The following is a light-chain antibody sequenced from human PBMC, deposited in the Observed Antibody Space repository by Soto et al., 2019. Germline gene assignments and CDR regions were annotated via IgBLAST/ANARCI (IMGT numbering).Light chain of an antibody. CDR2: DAS. V-gene: IGKV1-5*01. Sequence: DIQMSQSPSTLSASVGHRLTITCRASQNIETGLAWYQQKPGKAPNLLIYDASTLESGVSSRFSGSGSGTEFTLTISSLQPDDIATYYCQHYYSYSGTVGQGTKVDSK. CDR3: QHYYSYSGT. CDR1: QNIETG. J-gene: IGKJ1*01.